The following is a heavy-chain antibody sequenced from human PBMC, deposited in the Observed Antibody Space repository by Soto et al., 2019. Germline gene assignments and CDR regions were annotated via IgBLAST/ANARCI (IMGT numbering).Heavy chain of an antibody. Sequence: ASVKVSCKASGYTFTSYGISWVRQAPEQGLEWMGWISAYNGNTNYAQKLQGRVTMTTDTSTSTAYMELRSLRSDDTAVYYCARASSGYYAHDAFDIWGQGTMVTVS. CDR3: ARASSGYYAHDAFDI. J-gene: IGHJ3*02. D-gene: IGHD3-22*01. CDR2: ISAYNGNT. V-gene: IGHV1-18*01. CDR1: GYTFTSYG.